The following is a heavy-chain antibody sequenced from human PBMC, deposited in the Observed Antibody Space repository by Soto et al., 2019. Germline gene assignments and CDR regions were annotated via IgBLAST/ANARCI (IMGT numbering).Heavy chain of an antibody. CDR3: AREPPKYDAFDI. CDR1: GFTFSSYA. CDR2: ISYDGSNK. V-gene: IGHV3-30-3*01. Sequence: SLILSCAASGFTFSSYAMHWVRQAPGKGLEWVAVISYDGSNKYYADSVKGRFTISRDNSKNTLYLQMNSLRAEDTAVYYCAREPPKYDAFDIWGQGTMVTVSS. J-gene: IGHJ3*02.